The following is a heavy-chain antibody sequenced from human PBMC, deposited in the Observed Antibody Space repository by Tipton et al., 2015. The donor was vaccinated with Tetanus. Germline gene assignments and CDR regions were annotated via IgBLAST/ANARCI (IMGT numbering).Heavy chain of an antibody. Sequence: LRLSCTVSGESVSGYYWSWIRQPPGKGLEWLGYVYYTGSTNHNPSLKSRVTISMDRSKNQISLQLTSVTAADTAVYFCAGVTAQRTELYFDHWGQVNLVTVSS. V-gene: IGHV4-59*02. J-gene: IGHJ4*02. CDR3: AGVTAQRTELYFDH. CDR1: GESVSGYY. D-gene: IGHD6-13*01. CDR2: VYYTGST.